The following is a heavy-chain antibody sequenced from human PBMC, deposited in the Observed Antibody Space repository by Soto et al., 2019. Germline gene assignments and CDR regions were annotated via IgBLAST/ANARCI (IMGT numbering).Heavy chain of an antibody. CDR1: GVTLSSYS. V-gene: IGHV1-69*13. CDR3: AREGVEMATIMYYYGMDV. D-gene: IGHD5-12*01. J-gene: IGHJ6*02. Sequence: VKVSVKASGVTLSSYSISLVRQGPGPRLEWMGGIIPIFGTANYAQKFQGRVTITADESTSTAYMELSSLRSEDTAVYYCAREGVEMATIMYYYGMDVWGQGTTVTVSS. CDR2: IIPIFGTA.